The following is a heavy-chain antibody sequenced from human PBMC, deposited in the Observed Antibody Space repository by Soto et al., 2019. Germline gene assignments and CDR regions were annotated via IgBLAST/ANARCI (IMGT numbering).Heavy chain of an antibody. CDR1: GYTFTSYG. CDR3: ARDQGIVAVKDENNYYYYYGMDV. CDR2: ISAYNGNT. V-gene: IGHV1-18*04. Sequence: ASVKVSCKASGYTFTSYGISWVRQAPGQGLEWMGWISAYNGNTNYAQKLQGRVTMTTDTSTSTAYMELRSLRSDDTAVYYCARDQGIVAVKDENNYYYYYGMDVWGQGTTVTVSS. J-gene: IGHJ6*02. D-gene: IGHD2-2*01.